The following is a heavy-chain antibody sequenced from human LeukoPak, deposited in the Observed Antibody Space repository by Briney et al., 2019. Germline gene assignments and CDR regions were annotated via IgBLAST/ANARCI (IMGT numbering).Heavy chain of an antibody. V-gene: IGHV3-48*01. CDR1: GVTFISDM. D-gene: IGHD5-12*01. J-gene: IGHJ4*02. CDR3: ARDTAGGYVNY. Sequence: GGCLRLSCAASGVTFISDMMSGGRHAPGGRVGWVSYISSSSSTIYYADSVKGRFTISRDNAKNSLYLQMNSLRAEDTAVYYCARDTAGGYVNYWGQGTLVTVSS. CDR2: ISSSSSTI.